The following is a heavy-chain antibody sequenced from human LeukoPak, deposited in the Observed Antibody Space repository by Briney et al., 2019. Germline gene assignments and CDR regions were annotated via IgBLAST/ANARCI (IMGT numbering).Heavy chain of an antibody. V-gene: IGHV4-59*01. CDR2: IYYSGST. D-gene: IGHD1-26*01. CDR3: ARASGGGRFDYMDV. CDR1: GGSISSYY. J-gene: IGHJ6*03. Sequence: SETLSLTCTVSGGSISSYYWSWIRQPPGKGLEWIGYIYYSGSTNYNPSLKSRVTISVDTSKNQFSLKLSSVTAADTAVYYCARASGGGRFDYMDVWGKGTTVTVSS.